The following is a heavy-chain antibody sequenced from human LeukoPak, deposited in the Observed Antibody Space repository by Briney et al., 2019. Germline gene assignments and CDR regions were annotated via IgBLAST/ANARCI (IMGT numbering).Heavy chain of an antibody. CDR3: VKDDYESGGLYRQPNDY. J-gene: IGHJ4*02. Sequence: SVNVSCKASGFTFTSSAVQWVRQARGQRLEWIGWIVVGSGNTNYAQKFQERVTITRDMSTSTAYMELSSLRSEDTAVYYCVKDDYESGGLYRQPNDYWGQGTLVTVSS. D-gene: IGHD3-22*01. CDR1: GFTFTSSA. CDR2: IVVGSGNT. V-gene: IGHV1-58*01.